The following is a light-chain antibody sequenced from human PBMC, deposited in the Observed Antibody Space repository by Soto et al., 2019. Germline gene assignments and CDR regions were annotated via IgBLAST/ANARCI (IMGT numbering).Light chain of an antibody. CDR2: AAS. J-gene: IGKJ1*01. CDR3: QRYDNVPRT. V-gene: IGKV1-27*01. Sequence: DIQMTQSPSSLSASVGDRVTITCRASLGIGNYLAWYQQKPGKVPKVLIYAASTLQSGVPSRFSGSGSGTDFTLTISSLQPEDVATYYCQRYDNVPRTFGQGTKVDIK. CDR1: LGIGNY.